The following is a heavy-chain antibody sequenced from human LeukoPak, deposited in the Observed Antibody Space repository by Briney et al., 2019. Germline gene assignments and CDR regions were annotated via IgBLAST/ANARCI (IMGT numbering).Heavy chain of an antibody. D-gene: IGHD2-8*01. CDR2: ISGSGSVS. CDR1: GLTFSSYS. CDR3: ARDGGVGFLAAFDI. J-gene: IGHJ3*02. V-gene: IGHV3-48*02. Sequence: GGSLRLSCAASGLTFSSYSMNWVRQAPGKGLEWISYISGSGSVSYYEDSVKGRFTISRDNAKNSLYLQMNSLRDEDTALYYCARDGGVGFLAAFDIWGQGTMVTVSS.